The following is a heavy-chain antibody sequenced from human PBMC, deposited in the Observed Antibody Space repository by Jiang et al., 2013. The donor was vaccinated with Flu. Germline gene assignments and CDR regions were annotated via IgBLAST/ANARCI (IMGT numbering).Heavy chain of an antibody. V-gene: IGHV6-1*01. CDR2: TYYRSKWYN. J-gene: IGHJ3*02. Sequence: ERTYYRSKWYNDYAVSVKSRITINPDTSKNQFSLQLNSVTPEDTAVYYCARDDPMRDAFDIWGQGTMVTVSS. CDR3: ARDDPMRDAFDI.